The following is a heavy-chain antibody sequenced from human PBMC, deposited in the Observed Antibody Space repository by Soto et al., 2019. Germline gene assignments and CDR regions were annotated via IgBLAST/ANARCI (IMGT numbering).Heavy chain of an antibody. CDR2: TRNKANSYTT. CDR3: AREWPGWSSGSSPIDY. CDR1: GFTFSDHY. J-gene: IGHJ4*02. V-gene: IGHV3-72*01. D-gene: IGHD3-22*01. Sequence: EVQLVESGGGLVQPGGSLRLSCAASGFTFSDHYMDWVRQAPGKGLEWVGRTRNKANSYTTEYAASVKGRFTISRDDSKNSLYLQMNSLKTEDTAVYYCAREWPGWSSGSSPIDYWGQGTLVTVSS.